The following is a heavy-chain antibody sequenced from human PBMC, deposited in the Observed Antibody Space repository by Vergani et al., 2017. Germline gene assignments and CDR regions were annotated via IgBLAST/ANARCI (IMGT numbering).Heavy chain of an antibody. Sequence: EVQLVESGGGLVKPGGSLRVSCAASGFTFSSYTMNWVRQAPGKGLEWVSSISSSSSYIYYADSVKGRFTISRDNAKNSLYLQMNSLRAEDTAVYYCARGGGSIVGATPSAFDIWGQGTMVTVSS. D-gene: IGHD1-26*01. CDR1: GFTFSSYT. V-gene: IGHV3-21*01. J-gene: IGHJ3*02. CDR2: ISSSSSYI. CDR3: ARGGGSIVGATPSAFDI.